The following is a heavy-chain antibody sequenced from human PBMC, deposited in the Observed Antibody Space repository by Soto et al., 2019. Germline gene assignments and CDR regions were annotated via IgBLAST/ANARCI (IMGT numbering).Heavy chain of an antibody. CDR2: INPNSGGT. Sequence: ASRKASCYASAYTSIGYYMHSVRQTPGQGLEWMGWINPNSGGTNYAQKFQGRVTMTRDTSISTAYMELSRQRSDDTAVYYVSRIAQFGELLSPFDYWGQGTQVTVSS. D-gene: IGHD3-10*01. CDR3: SRIAQFGELLSPFDY. V-gene: IGHV1-2*02. J-gene: IGHJ4*02. CDR1: AYTSIGYY.